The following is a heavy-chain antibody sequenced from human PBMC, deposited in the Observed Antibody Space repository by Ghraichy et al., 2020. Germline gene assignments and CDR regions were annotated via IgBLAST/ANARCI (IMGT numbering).Heavy chain of an antibody. V-gene: IGHV4-34*01. D-gene: IGHD6-13*01. CDR2: INHSGST. CDR1: GGSFSGYY. Sequence: SETLSLTCAVYGGSFSGYYWSWIRQPPGKGLEWIGEINHSGSTNYNPSLKRRVTISVDTSKNQFSLKLSSVTAADTAVYYCARGRRIRAAANYYYYYGMDVGGQGTTVTVSS. CDR3: ARGRRIRAAANYYYYYGMDV. J-gene: IGHJ6*02.